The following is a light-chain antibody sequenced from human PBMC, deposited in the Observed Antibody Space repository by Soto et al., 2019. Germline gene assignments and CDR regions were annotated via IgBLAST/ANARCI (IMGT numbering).Light chain of an antibody. Sequence: DIQMTQSPSSLSASVGDRVTITCQGSQDITNYLNWYQQKPGKAPKILIYDASVLEAGVPSRFSGGGSGTHFTLTITSLQAEDVATYYCQQFDNLPLTFGGGTNLEIK. CDR1: QDITNY. J-gene: IGKJ4*01. CDR3: QQFDNLPLT. CDR2: DAS. V-gene: IGKV1-33*01.